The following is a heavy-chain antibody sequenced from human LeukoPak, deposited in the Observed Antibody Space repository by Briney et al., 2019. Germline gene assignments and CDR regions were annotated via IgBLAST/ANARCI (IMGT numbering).Heavy chain of an antibody. CDR2: IIPIFGTA. J-gene: IGHJ5*02. CDR1: GGTFSSYA. CDR3: ARSPHSYGDYECWFDL. V-gene: IGHV1-69*05. Sequence: SVKVSCKASGGTFSSYAISWVRQAPGQGLEWMGGIIPIFGTANYAQKFQGRVTITTDESTSTAYMELSSLRSEDTAVYYCARSPHSYGDYECWFDLWGQGTLVTVSS. D-gene: IGHD4-17*01.